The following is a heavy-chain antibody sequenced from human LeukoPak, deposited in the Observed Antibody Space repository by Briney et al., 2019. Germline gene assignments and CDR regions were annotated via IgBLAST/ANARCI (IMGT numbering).Heavy chain of an antibody. D-gene: IGHD1-26*01. V-gene: IGHV3-30-3*01. J-gene: IGHJ4*02. CDR1: GFTFSSYA. CDR2: ISYDGSNK. Sequence: GGSLRLSCAASGFTFSSYAMHWVRQAPGKGLGWVAVISYDGSNKYYADSVKGLFTSARDNSKNTLYLQMNSLRAENTAGYYWARAIMGATVLGYWGQGGLVTVS. CDR3: ARAIMGATVLGY.